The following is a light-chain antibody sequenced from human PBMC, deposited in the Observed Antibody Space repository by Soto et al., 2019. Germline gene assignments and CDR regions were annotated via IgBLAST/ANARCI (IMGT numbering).Light chain of an antibody. J-gene: IGLJ1*01. CDR3: TSYAGGNNI. CDR2: EVN. V-gene: IGLV2-8*01. CDR1: SSDVGAYNY. Sequence: QSALTQPPSASGSPGQSVTISCTGTSSDVGAYNYVSWYQQHPGKVPKLMVYEVNKRPSGVPDRFSDSKSGNTASLTVSGLQAEDEADYYCTSYAGGNNIFGTGTKVTVL.